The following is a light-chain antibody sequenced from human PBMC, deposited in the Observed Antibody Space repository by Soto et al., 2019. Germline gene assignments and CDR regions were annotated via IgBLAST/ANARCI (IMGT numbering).Light chain of an antibody. J-gene: IGKJ4*01. V-gene: IGKV3-15*01. CDR1: QSVSSN. CDR2: GAS. Sequence: EIVMTQSPATLSVSPGEGATLSCRASQSVSSNLAWYQQKPGQAPRLLIFGASTRATGIPARFSGSGSGAEFSLTISALQSEDFAIYYCQQYSNWPLTFGGGTMVGIK. CDR3: QQYSNWPLT.